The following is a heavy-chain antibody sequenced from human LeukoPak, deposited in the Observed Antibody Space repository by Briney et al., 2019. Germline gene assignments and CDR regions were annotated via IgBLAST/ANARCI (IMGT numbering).Heavy chain of an antibody. CDR3: ARGIAAAGYYYFYMDV. J-gene: IGHJ6*03. V-gene: IGHV1-3*03. Sequence: ASVKVSCKASGYTFTNYAIHWVRQAPGQRLEWMGWINAGNGNTKYSLEFQDRVTITRDTSASTAYMELSSLRSEDMAVYYCARGIAAAGYYYFYMDVWGKGTTVTVSS. CDR1: GYTFTNYA. CDR2: INAGNGNT. D-gene: IGHD6-13*01.